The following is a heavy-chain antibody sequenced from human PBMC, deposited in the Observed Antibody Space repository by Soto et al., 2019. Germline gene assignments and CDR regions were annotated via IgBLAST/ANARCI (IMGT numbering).Heavy chain of an antibody. CDR3: ASTRSQWLLAGYFDY. CDR1: GFTFGDAW. Sequence: PGGSLRLSCAASGFTFGDAWMSWVRQAPGKGLEWVGRIKSNSDGGTTDYAAPVKGRFTISRDNSKNTLYLQMNSLRAEDTAVYYCASTRSQWLLAGYFDYWGQGTLVTVSS. CDR2: IKSNSDGGTT. D-gene: IGHD3-22*01. V-gene: IGHV3-15*01. J-gene: IGHJ4*02.